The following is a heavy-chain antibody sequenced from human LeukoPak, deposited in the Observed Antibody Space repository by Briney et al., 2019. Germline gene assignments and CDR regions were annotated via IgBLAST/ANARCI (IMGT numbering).Heavy chain of an antibody. J-gene: IGHJ3*02. D-gene: IGHD2-15*01. V-gene: IGHV3-23*01. CDR1: GFSFSSSA. CDR3: AKDTTYGSYVSGGTFHI. Sequence: QTGGSLRLSCAASGFSFSSSAMSWVRQDPGKGLEWVSTISGSGGKTYYADSVKGRFTISRDNSKNTLYLQMDSLRAEDTAVYYCAKDTTYGSYVSGGTFHIWGQGTMVTVSS. CDR2: ISGSGGKT.